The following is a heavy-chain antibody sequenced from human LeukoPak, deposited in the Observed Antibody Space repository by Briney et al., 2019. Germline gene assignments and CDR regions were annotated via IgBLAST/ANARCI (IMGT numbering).Heavy chain of an antibody. D-gene: IGHD3-3*01. J-gene: IGHJ5*02. CDR2: IYYSGNT. CDR3: ARVAFGVTDP. Sequence: SETLSLTCNVSGYSISSGYYWAWIRQPPGKGLEWIGNIYYSGNTFYNPSLESRVTISLDTSKNQFSLRLSSVTAADTAVYYCARVAFGVTDPWGQGTLVTVAS. V-gene: IGHV4-38-2*02. CDR1: GYSISSGYY.